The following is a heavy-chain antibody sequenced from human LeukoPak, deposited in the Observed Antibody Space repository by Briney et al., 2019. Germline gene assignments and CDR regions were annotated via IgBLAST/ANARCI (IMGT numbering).Heavy chain of an antibody. CDR3: ARDRSTRWYDYYYYYYYMDV. CDR2: ISYDGSNK. V-gene: IGHV3-30*01. J-gene: IGHJ6*03. CDR1: GFTFSSYA. Sequence: GGSLRLSCAASGFTFSSYAMHWVRQAPGKGLEWVAVISYDGSNKYYADSVKGRFTISRDNSKNTLYLQMNSLRAEDTAVYYCARDRSTRWYDYYYYYYYMDVWGKGTTVTVSS. D-gene: IGHD6-13*01.